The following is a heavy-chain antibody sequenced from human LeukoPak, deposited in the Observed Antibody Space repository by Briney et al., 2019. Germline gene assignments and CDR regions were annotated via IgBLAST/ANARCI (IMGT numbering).Heavy chain of an antibody. D-gene: IGHD1-26*01. V-gene: IGHV1-69*13. Sequence: SVKVSCKASGYTFTGYYMHWVRQAPGQGLEWMGGIIPIFGTANYAQKFQGRVTITADESTSTAYMELSSLRSEDTAVYYCAVGATLDYWGQGTLVTVSS. CDR3: AVGATLDY. CDR2: IIPIFGTA. J-gene: IGHJ4*02. CDR1: GYTFTGYY.